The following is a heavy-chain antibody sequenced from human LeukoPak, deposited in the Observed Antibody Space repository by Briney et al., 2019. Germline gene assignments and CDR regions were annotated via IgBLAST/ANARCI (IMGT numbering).Heavy chain of an antibody. CDR3: ASRIAVLLDY. D-gene: IGHD6-19*01. J-gene: IGHJ4*02. CDR1: GFTFSSYN. Sequence: PGGSLRLSCAASGFTFSSYNMNWVRQAPGKGLEWVSSISSSSSYIYYADSVKGRFTISRDNAKNSLYLQMNSLRAEDTAVYYCASRIAVLLDYWGQGTLVTVSS. V-gene: IGHV3-21*01. CDR2: ISSSSSYI.